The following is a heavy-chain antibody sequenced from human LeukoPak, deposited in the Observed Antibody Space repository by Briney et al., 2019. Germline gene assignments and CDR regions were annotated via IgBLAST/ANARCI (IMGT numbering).Heavy chain of an antibody. V-gene: IGHV1-2*02. CDR2: MHPNSGGT. CDR3: ARIRLGSYYDSSAFHAFDI. Sequence: ASVKVSCKASGYTFTGYYMHWMRQAPGQGLEWMGWMHPNSGGTNYAQKFQGRVTMTRDTSISIAYMELSGLRSDDTAVYYCARIRLGSYYDSSAFHAFDIWGQGTMVTVSS. D-gene: IGHD3-22*01. J-gene: IGHJ3*02. CDR1: GYTFTGYY.